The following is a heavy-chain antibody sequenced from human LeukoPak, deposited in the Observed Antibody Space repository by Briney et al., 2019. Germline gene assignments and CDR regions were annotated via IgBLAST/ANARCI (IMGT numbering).Heavy chain of an antibody. CDR3: AKVRGYSYDNDY. J-gene: IGHJ4*02. D-gene: IGHD5-18*01. CDR2: ISGSGGST. CDR1: GFTFSSYA. V-gene: IGHV3-23*01. Sequence: GGSLRLSCAASGFTFSSYAMSWVRQAPGKGLEWVSAISGSGGSTYYADSVKGRFTISRDNSKNTLYLQMNSLRAEDSAVYYCAKVRGYSYDNDYWGQGTLVTVSS.